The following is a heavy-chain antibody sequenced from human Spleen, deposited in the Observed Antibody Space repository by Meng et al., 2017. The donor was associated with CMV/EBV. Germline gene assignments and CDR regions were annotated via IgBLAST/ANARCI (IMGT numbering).Heavy chain of an antibody. D-gene: IGHD3-10*01. CDR2: INHSGST. CDR3: ARGGVLWFGELPLDY. J-gene: IGHJ4*02. V-gene: IGHV4-34*01. Sequence: VYGGSFSGYDWSWIRHPPGKGLEWIGEINHSGSTNYNPSLKSRVTISVDTSKNQFSLKLSSVTAADTAVYYCARGGVLWFGELPLDYWGQGTLVTVSS. CDR1: GGSFSGYD.